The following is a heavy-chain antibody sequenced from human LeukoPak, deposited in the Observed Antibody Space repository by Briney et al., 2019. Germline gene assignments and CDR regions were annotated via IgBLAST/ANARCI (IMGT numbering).Heavy chain of an antibody. CDR2: ISYDGSNK. V-gene: IGHV3-30*04. CDR1: GFTFSSYA. Sequence: GGSLRLSCAASGFTFSSYAMHWVRQAPGKGLEWVAVISYDGSNKYYADSVKGRFTISRDNSKNTLYLQMNSLRAEDTAVYYCAKAPPLRWSTLLHFDYWGQGTLVTVSS. CDR3: AKAPPLRWSTLLHFDY. D-gene: IGHD4-23*01. J-gene: IGHJ4*02.